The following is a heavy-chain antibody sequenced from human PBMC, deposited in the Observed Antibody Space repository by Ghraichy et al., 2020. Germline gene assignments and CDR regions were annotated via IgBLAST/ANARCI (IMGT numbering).Heavy chain of an antibody. V-gene: IGHV3-48*01. J-gene: IGHJ4*02. CDR1: GFIFSDSI. D-gene: IGHD1-1*01. CDR3: ARAGNFDL. Sequence: LSLTCAASGFIFSDSIMSWLRQAPGKGLEWVAYITPPSTTIYYANSVKSRFTISRDNVKNSLYLQMNSLRVEDAAVYYCARAGNFDLWGQGTQVTVSS. CDR2: ITPPSTTI.